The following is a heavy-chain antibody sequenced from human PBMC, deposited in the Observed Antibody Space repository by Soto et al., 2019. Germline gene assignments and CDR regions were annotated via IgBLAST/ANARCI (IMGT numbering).Heavy chain of an antibody. Sequence: SVKVSCKASGGTFSSSAISWVRQAPGQRLEWMGGIIPIFGTANYAQKFQGRVTITADESTSTAYMELSSLRSEDTAVYYCARSDIASYYGMDVWGQGTTVTVSS. CDR3: ARSDIASYYGMDV. J-gene: IGHJ6*02. V-gene: IGHV1-69*13. CDR2: IIPIFGTA. D-gene: IGHD2-15*01. CDR1: GGTFSSSA.